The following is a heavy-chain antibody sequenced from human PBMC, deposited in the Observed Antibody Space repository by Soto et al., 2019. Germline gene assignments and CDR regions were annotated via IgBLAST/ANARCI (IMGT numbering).Heavy chain of an antibody. CDR1: GGSIISSHW. CDR2: IYHSGST. Sequence: QVQLQESGPGLVKPSGTLSLSCAVSGGSIISSHWWTWVRQPPGKGLEWIGEIYHSGSTNYNPSPKSRVTISVATSRNRFSLNLSYVPAADTAVYYCASSGGGEDYWGQGILVTVSS. CDR3: ASSGGGEDY. V-gene: IGHV4-4*02. J-gene: IGHJ4*02. D-gene: IGHD3-16*01.